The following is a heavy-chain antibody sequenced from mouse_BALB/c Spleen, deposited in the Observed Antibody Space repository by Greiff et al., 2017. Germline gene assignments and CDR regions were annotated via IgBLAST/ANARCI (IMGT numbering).Heavy chain of an antibody. D-gene: IGHD1-1*01. CDR1: GFTFSSFG. V-gene: IGHV5-17*02. CDR3: ARGHYYGSSYYAMDD. J-gene: IGHJ4*01. Sequence: EVKVVESGGGLVQPGGSRKLSCAASGFTFSSFGMHWVRQAPEKGLEWVAYISSGSSTIYYADTVKGRFTISRDNPKNTLFLQMSSLRSEDTAMYYCARGHYYGSSYYAMDDWGQGTSVTVSS. CDR2: ISSGSSTI.